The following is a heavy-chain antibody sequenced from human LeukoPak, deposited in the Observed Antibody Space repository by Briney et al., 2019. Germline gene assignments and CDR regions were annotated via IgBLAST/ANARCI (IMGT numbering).Heavy chain of an antibody. J-gene: IGHJ5*02. CDR1: GGSISSSSYY. Sequence: SETLSLTCTVSGGSISSSSYYWGWIRQPPGKGLEWIGSIYYSGSTYYNPSLKSRVTISVDTSKNQFSLKLSSVTAADTAVYYCARHDYSNNWFDPWVQGTLVTVSS. CDR3: ARHDYSNNWFDP. D-gene: IGHD4-11*01. CDR2: IYYSGST. V-gene: IGHV4-39*01.